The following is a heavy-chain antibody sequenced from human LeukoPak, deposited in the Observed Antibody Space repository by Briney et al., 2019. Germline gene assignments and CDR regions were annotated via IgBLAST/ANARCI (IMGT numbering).Heavy chain of an antibody. D-gene: IGHD6-13*01. CDR3: ARSGSGSSWYGGTMWSFDI. Sequence: GASVKVSCKASGYTFSGYYIHWVRQAPGQGLEWMGRIIPKSGDSEYTQKFQGRVAMTRDTSITTAYMELTRLTSDDTAVYFCARSGSGSSWYGGTMWSFDIWGQGTLVTVSS. CDR1: GYTFSGYY. J-gene: IGHJ3*02. CDR2: IIPKSGDS. V-gene: IGHV1-2*06.